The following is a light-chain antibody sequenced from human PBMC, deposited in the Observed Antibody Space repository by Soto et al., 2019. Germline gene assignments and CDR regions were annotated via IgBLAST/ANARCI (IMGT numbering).Light chain of an antibody. CDR1: QSVSSSY. J-gene: IGKJ1*01. Sequence: EIVLTQSPGPLSLSPGERATLSCRASQSVSSSYLAWYQQKPGQAPRLLIYGASSRATGIPDRFSGSGSGTDVTLTISRLEPEDFAVYYCQEYGSSPWTFGQGTNVDIK. V-gene: IGKV3-20*01. CDR2: GAS. CDR3: QEYGSSPWT.